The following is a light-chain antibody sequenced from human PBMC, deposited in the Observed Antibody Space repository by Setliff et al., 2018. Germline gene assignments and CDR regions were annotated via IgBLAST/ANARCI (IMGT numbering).Light chain of an antibody. V-gene: IGLV1-44*01. CDR1: SSNIGSNT. J-gene: IGLJ1*01. CDR2: RNN. Sequence: QSVLTQPPSASGTPGQRVTISCSGSSSNIGSNTVNWYQQLPGTAPKLLIYRNNQRPSGVPDRFSGSKSGTSASLAISGLQSEDEADYYCCSYTGRSYVFGSGTKV. CDR3: CSYTGRSYV.